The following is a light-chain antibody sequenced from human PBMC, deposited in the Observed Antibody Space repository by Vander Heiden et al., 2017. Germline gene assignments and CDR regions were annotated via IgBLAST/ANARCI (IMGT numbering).Light chain of an antibody. Sequence: DIQMTQSPSSLSASVGDRVTITCQASQDISNYLNWYQQKPGKAPKLLIYDASNLETGVPSRFSGSGSGTDFTFTISSLQPEDIATYYCQRDANLMITFGQGTRLEIK. CDR3: QRDANLMIT. CDR2: DAS. CDR1: QDISNY. J-gene: IGKJ5*01. V-gene: IGKV1-33*01.